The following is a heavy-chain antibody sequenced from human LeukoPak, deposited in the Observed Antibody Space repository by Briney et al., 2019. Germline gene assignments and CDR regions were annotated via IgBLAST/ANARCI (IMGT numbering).Heavy chain of an antibody. Sequence: PGGSLRLSCAASGYTFDDYGMSSVRQAPGKGLEWVSGINWNGGSTLYADSVKGRFTISRDNAKNSLYVQMNSLRAEDTALYYCVRGESLGYYRHWGQGTLVTVSS. CDR3: VRGESLGYYRH. CDR2: INWNGGST. J-gene: IGHJ4*02. D-gene: IGHD3-22*01. V-gene: IGHV3-20*04. CDR1: GYTFDDYG.